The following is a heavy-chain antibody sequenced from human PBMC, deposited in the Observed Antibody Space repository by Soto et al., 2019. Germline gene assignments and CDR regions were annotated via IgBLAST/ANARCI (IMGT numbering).Heavy chain of an antibody. V-gene: IGHV3-73*02. Sequence: EVQLVESGGGLVQPGGSLKLSCAASGITFSGSAIHWVRQASGKGLEWVGRIRDKVNKYATAYAASVTGRFTISRDDSKNMAYLQMNSLKTDDTAVHYCGYDFWSGYYSVGQTSGMDVWGQGTTVTVSS. CDR1: GITFSGSA. CDR3: GYDFWSGYYSVGQTSGMDV. D-gene: IGHD3-3*01. CDR2: IRDKVNKYAT. J-gene: IGHJ6*02.